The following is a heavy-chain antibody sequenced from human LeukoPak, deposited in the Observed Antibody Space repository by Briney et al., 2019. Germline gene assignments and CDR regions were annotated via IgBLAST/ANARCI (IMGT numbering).Heavy chain of an antibody. D-gene: IGHD3-22*01. V-gene: IGHV3-21*01. CDR1: GFTFSSYS. Sequence: GGSLRLSCAASGFTFSSYSMNWVRQAPGKGLEWVSSISSSSSYIYYADSVKGRFTISRDNAKNSLYLQMNSLRAEDTAVYYCAREMYYYDSSGCYPLGAFDIWGQGTMVTVSS. J-gene: IGHJ3*02. CDR3: AREMYYYDSSGCYPLGAFDI. CDR2: ISSSSSYI.